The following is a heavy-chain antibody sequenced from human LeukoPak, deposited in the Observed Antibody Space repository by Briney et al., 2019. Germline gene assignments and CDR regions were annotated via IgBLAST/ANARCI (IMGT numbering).Heavy chain of an antibody. D-gene: IGHD4-23*01. CDR3: ARYYGGNSNFDY. Sequence: SETLSLTCTVSGGSISSGAHYRSWVRQPPGKGLEWIGYISYSGSTYYNPSLKSRVIISVDTSKNQFSLKLSSVTAADTAVYYCARYYGGNSNFDYWGQGTLVTVSS. J-gene: IGHJ4*02. V-gene: IGHV4-30-4*01. CDR1: GGSISSGAHY. CDR2: ISYSGST.